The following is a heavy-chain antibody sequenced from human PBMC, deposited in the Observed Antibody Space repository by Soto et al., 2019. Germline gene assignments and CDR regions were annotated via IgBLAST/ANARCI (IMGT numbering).Heavy chain of an antibody. CDR1: GFSLSTSGVG. V-gene: IGHV2-5*01. Sequence: CGPTLVNRTQTLTLTCTFSGFSLSTSGVGVGWIRQPPGKALEWLALIYWNDDKRYSPSLKSRLTITKDTSKNQVVLTMTNMDPVDTATYYCAHRPVDTAMVYYYYGMDVWGQGTTVTVSS. CDR3: AHRPVDTAMVYYYYGMDV. J-gene: IGHJ6*02. D-gene: IGHD5-18*01. CDR2: IYWNDDK.